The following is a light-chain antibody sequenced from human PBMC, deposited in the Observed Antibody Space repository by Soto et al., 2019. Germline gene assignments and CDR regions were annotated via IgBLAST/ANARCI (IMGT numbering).Light chain of an antibody. CDR2: KTS. CDR3: QQYDSYPLT. V-gene: IGKV1-5*03. J-gene: IGKJ4*01. CDR1: QSISSW. Sequence: DIHMTHSPSPLSASVGDRGTITCRASQSISSWLAWYQQKPGKAPNLLIYKTSSLESGVPSRFSGSGSGTEFTLTVNSLQPDDFATYYCQQYDSYPLTFGGGTKVDIK.